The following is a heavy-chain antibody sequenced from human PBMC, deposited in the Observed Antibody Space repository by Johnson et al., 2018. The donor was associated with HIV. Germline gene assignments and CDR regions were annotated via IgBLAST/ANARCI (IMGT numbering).Heavy chain of an antibody. CDR3: ARVGQKLVPVPRGAFDI. J-gene: IGHJ3*02. CDR2: ISGSGGTT. V-gene: IGHV3-23*04. Sequence: VQLVESGGGLVQPGGSLRLSCAASGFTFSSYAMSWVRQAPGKGLEWVSVISGSGGTTYYADSVKGRFTISRDNSKNTLYLQMNSLRAEDTAVYYCARVGQKLVPVPRGAFDIWGQGTMVTVSS. CDR1: GFTFSSYA. D-gene: IGHD6-6*01.